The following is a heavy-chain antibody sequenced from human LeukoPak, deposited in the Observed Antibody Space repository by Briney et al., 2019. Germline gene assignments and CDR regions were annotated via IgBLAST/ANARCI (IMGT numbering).Heavy chain of an antibody. CDR1: GGTFSSYA. CDR3: ARDKGIAAAGYYYYMDV. V-gene: IGHV1-69*05. J-gene: IGHJ6*03. CDR2: IIPIFGTA. D-gene: IGHD6-13*01. Sequence: ASVKVSCKASGGTFSSYAISWVRQAPGQGLEWMGGIIPIFGTANYAQKFQGRVTITTDESTSTAYMELSSLRSEDTAVYYCARDKGIAAAGYYYYMDVWGKGTTVTVSS.